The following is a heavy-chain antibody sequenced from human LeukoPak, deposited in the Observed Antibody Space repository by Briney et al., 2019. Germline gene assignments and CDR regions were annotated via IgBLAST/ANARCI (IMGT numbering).Heavy chain of an antibody. CDR2: IQHNGSNK. V-gene: IGHV3-30*02. CDR3: VPGDEIKY. D-gene: IGHD2-21*02. CDR1: GFTFSTYG. J-gene: IGHJ4*02. Sequence: GGSLRLSCVASGFTFSTYGMHWVRQAPGKGLEWVTFIQHNGSNKYYEDSVKGRFTVSRDNSKNTLYLQMNSLRAEDTALYYCVPGDEIKYWGQGTLVTVSS.